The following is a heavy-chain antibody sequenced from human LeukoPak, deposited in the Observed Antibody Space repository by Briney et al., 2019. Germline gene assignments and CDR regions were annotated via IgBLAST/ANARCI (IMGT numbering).Heavy chain of an antibody. V-gene: IGHV4-39*07. J-gene: IGHJ4*02. Sequence: SETLSLTCTVSGDSISSSSYYWGWIRQPPGKGLEWIGNIYYSGNTYYNPSLKSRVTISVDTSKNQFSLKLSSVTAADTAVYYCARVLRYYCSGGSCYYFDYWGQGTLVTVSS. CDR1: GDSISSSSYY. CDR2: IYYSGNT. D-gene: IGHD2-15*01. CDR3: ARVLRYYCSGGSCYYFDY.